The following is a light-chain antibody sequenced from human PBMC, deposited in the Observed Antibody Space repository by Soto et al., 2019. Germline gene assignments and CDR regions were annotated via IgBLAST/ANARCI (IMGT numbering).Light chain of an antibody. J-gene: IGKJ1*01. CDR2: GAS. V-gene: IGKV3-15*01. CDR3: QQYNAWPPWT. Sequence: EIVMTQSPATLSVSPGERATLSCRASQSVSSNLAWYQQKPGLAPRLLIYGASTRATAIPARFSGSGSGTEFTLTISSLQSEDFAVYYCQQYNAWPPWTFGQGTRVEVK. CDR1: QSVSSN.